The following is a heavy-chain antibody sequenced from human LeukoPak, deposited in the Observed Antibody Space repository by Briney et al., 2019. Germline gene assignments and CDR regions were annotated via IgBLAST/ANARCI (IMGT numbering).Heavy chain of an antibody. CDR2: IYHSGST. D-gene: IGHD6-19*01. V-gene: IGHV4-4*02. Sequence: PSETLSLTCAVSGGSISSSNWWSWVRQPPGKGLEWIGEIYHSGSTNYNPSLKSRVTISVDKSKNQFSLKLSSVTAADTAVYYCAARWGPQASGWYAGDYWGQGTLVTVSS. CDR3: AARWGPQASGWYAGDY. CDR1: GGSISSSNW. J-gene: IGHJ4*02.